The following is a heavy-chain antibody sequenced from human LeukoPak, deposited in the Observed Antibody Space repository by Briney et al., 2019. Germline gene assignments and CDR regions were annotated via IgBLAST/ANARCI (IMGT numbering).Heavy chain of an antibody. CDR1: GGSISSGSYY. V-gene: IGHV4-39*02. D-gene: IGHD3-10*01. CDR3: ARDRSGYGYAYYFYY. Sequence: PSETLSLTCTVSGGSISSGSYYWRWIRQPPGKGLEWIGEINHTGSTNYNPSLKSRVTISVDTSKNHFSLKLSSVTAADTAVYYCARDRSGYGYAYYFYYWGQGTLVTVAS. J-gene: IGHJ4*02. CDR2: INHTGST.